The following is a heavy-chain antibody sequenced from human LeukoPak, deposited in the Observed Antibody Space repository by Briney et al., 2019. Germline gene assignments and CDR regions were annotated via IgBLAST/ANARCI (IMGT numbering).Heavy chain of an antibody. CDR3: ARGEAYYDRNGLPGAALDF. CDR1: GFTFDDYG. CDR2: ISYDGRNE. D-gene: IGHD3-22*01. J-gene: IGHJ3*01. V-gene: IGHV3-30*03. Sequence: GGSLRLSCAASGFTFDDYGMSWVRHAPGKGLEWLTVISYDGRNEYYADSVTGRFTISRDNSKNTVSLQLNSLRVEDAAVYYCARGEAYYDRNGLPGAALDFWGLGTLVTVSS.